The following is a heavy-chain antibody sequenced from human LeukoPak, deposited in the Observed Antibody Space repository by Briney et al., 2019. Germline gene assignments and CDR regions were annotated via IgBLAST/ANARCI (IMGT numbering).Heavy chain of an antibody. Sequence: ASVKVSCKASGYTFTSYGISWVRQAPGQGLEWMGWISAYNGNTNYAQKLQGRVTITADESTSTAYMELSSLRSEDTAVYYCAGPYCSSTSCYTSVPYYYYYMDVWGKGTTVTVSS. D-gene: IGHD2-2*02. CDR3: AGPYCSSTSCYTSVPYYYYYMDV. CDR2: ISAYNGNT. J-gene: IGHJ6*03. CDR1: GYTFTSYG. V-gene: IGHV1-18*01.